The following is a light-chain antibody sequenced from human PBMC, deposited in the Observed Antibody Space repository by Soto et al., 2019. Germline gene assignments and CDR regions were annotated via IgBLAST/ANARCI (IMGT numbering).Light chain of an antibody. CDR2: DTS. CDR1: QSVSSY. Sequence: PVTLALSTGKITPLSCRASQSVSSYLAWYQQKPGQTPRLLIYDTSTRATGVPARFSGSGSGTDFTLTISSLEPEDFAVYYCQQRRKWHTFGQGTRLEV. CDR3: QQRRKWHT. V-gene: IGKV3-11*01. J-gene: IGKJ5*01.